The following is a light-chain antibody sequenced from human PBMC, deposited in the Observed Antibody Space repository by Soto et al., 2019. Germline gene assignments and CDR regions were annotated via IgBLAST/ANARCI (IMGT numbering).Light chain of an antibody. CDR2: EVS. V-gene: IGLV2-14*01. Sequence: QSVLTQPASVSGSPGQSITISCTGTSSDVGGYNYVSWYQHHPGRAPKLILYEVSNRPSGVSNRFSGSKSGNTASLTISGLQAEDVADYYCSSYTDVVTLEVFGPGTKVTVL. CDR1: SSDVGGYNY. J-gene: IGLJ1*01. CDR3: SSYTDVVTLEV.